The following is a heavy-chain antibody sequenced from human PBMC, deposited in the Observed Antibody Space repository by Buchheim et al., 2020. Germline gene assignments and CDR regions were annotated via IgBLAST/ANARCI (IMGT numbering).Heavy chain of an antibody. J-gene: IGHJ6*02. CDR3: ARLEEAFIVVVPAARKYYGMDV. D-gene: IGHD2-2*01. CDR1: GYSFTSYW. V-gene: IGHV5-10-1*03. Sequence: EVQLVQSGAEVKKPGESLRISCKGSGYSFTSYWISWVRQMPGKGLEWMGRIDPSDSYTNYSPSFQGHVTISADKSISTAYLQWSSLKASDTAMYYCARLEEAFIVVVPAARKYYGMDVWGQGTT. CDR2: IDPSDSYT.